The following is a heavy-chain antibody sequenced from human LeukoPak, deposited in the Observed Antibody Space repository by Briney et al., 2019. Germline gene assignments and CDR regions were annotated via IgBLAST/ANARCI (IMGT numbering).Heavy chain of an antibody. J-gene: IGHJ4*02. CDR2: IAYDGRNK. CDR3: ASHWAQQVVSDY. V-gene: IGHV3-30*03. Sequence: GGSLRLSCAASGFTFSSYGMHWVRQAPGKGLEWVAVIAYDGRNKYYADSVKGRFTVSRDNSKNTLYLQMNSLRAEDTAVYYCASHWAQQVVSDYWGQGTLVTVSS. D-gene: IGHD6-13*01. CDR1: GFTFSSYG.